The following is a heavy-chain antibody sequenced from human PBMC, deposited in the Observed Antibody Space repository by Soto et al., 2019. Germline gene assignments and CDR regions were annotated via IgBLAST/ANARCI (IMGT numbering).Heavy chain of an antibody. CDR1: GITFRNYA. D-gene: IGHD3-22*01. J-gene: IGHJ4*02. CDR3: ATRNYYDSSGYYYGYYFDF. Sequence: EVQLLESGGGFVQPGGSLRLSCAASGITFRNYAMSWVRQAPGKGLEWVSVVSGSGDSTYYAESVKGRFTNSRDNSKKALNLQMNSLGAEDTAVYYCATRNYYDSSGYYYGYYFDFWGQGTLVTVSS. V-gene: IGHV3-23*01. CDR2: VSGSGDST.